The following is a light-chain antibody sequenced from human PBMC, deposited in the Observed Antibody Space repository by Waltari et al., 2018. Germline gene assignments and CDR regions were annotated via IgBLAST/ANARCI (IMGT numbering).Light chain of an antibody. CDR2: EDS. Sequence: QSATTQPASVSGSPGQAITISCPGTSRAVGSSELVPWYQQHPDKAPKFIIYEDSKRPSGVSNRFSASKSGNTASLTISGLQAEDEAHYYCCSYGGSSPWVFGGGTKVIVL. J-gene: IGLJ3*02. CDR1: SRAVGSSEL. V-gene: IGLV2-23*01. CDR3: CSYGGSSPWV.